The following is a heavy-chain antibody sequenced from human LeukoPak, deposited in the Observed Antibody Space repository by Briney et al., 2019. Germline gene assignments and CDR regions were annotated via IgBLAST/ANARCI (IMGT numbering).Heavy chain of an antibody. Sequence: GGSLRLSCAASGFTFNSYSMSWVRQAPGKGLEWVSAISGSGGSTYYADSVRGQFSISRDNSKDTLYLQMSSLRAEDPAVYYCVKGVSGAYPKYFQYWGQGTLVTVSS. V-gene: IGHV3-23*01. CDR2: ISGSGGST. CDR1: GFTFNSYS. CDR3: VKGVSGAYPKYFQY. J-gene: IGHJ1*01. D-gene: IGHD3-10*01.